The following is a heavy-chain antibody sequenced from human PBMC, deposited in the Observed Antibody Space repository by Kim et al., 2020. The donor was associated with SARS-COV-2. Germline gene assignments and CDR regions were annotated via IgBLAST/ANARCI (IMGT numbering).Heavy chain of an antibody. J-gene: IGHJ5*02. Sequence: ASVKVSCKASGYTFTSYAMHWVRQAPGQRLEWMGWINAGNGNTKYSQKFQGRVTITRDTSASTAYMELSSLRSEDTAVYYCARGGLLWFGELFWFDPWGQGTLVTVSS. CDR1: GYTFTSYA. CDR3: ARGGLLWFGELFWFDP. D-gene: IGHD3-10*01. CDR2: INAGNGNT. V-gene: IGHV1-3*01.